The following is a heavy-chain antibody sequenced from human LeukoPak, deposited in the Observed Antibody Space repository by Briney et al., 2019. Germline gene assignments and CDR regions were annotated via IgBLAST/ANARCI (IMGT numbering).Heavy chain of an antibody. Sequence: GASVKVSCTASGYTFTSYAMHWVRQAPGQRLEWMGWINAGNGNTKYSQKFQGRVTITRDTSASTAYMELSSLRSEDTAVYYCASGFGAAAGTVGFDYWGQGTLVTVSS. CDR3: ASGFGAAAGTVGFDY. V-gene: IGHV1-3*01. D-gene: IGHD6-13*01. J-gene: IGHJ4*02. CDR1: GYTFTSYA. CDR2: INAGNGNT.